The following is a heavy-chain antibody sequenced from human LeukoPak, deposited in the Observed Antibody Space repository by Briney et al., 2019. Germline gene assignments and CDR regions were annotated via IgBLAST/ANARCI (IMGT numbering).Heavy chain of an antibody. CDR2: ISAYNGNT. D-gene: IGHD5-24*01. Sequence: GASVKVSCKASGYTSTSYGISWVRQAPGQGLEWMGWISAYNGNTNYAQKLQGRVTMTTDTSTSTAYMELRSLRSDDTAVYYCARISRDGYTYGPDPWGQGTLVTVSS. J-gene: IGHJ5*02. V-gene: IGHV1-18*01. CDR1: GYTSTSYG. CDR3: ARISRDGYTYGPDP.